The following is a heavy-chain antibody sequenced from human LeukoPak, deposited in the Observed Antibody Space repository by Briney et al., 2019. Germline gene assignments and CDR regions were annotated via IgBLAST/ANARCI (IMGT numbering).Heavy chain of an antibody. V-gene: IGHV4-39*01. Sequence: SATLSLTCTVSGGSISSSSYYWGSIRQPPGKGLEWIWSIYYSGSTYYNPSLKSRVTISVDTSKNQFSLKLSSVTAADTAVYYCARLIDGVAAAGTFFDYWGQGTLVTVSS. J-gene: IGHJ4*02. CDR3: ARLIDGVAAAGTFFDY. CDR1: GGSISSSSYY. CDR2: IYYSGST. D-gene: IGHD6-13*01.